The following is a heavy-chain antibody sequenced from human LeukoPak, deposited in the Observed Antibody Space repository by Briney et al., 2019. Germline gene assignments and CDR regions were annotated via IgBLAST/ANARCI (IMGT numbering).Heavy chain of an antibody. CDR1: EYSFISYW. CDR3: ASSRLRLSEWSAGGVMDV. V-gene: IGHV5-51*01. J-gene: IGHJ6*02. Sequence: GESLKISCKGFEYSFISYWIGWVRQMPGKGLEWMGIIYPADSDIRYSPSFQGQVTISADNSISTAYLQWNSLKASDTAMYYCASSRLRLSEWSAGGVMDVWGQGTPVTVSS. D-gene: IGHD3-3*01. CDR2: IYPADSDI.